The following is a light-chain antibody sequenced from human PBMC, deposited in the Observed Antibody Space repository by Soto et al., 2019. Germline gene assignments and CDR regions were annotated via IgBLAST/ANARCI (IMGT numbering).Light chain of an antibody. CDR2: GAS. CDR1: QSVDSRY. CDR3: QQYGSSPRT. Sequence: EIVLTQSPGTLSLSPGERATLSCRASQSVDSRYFTWYQQKSGQAPRLLIYGASSRATDIPDRFSGSGSGTGFTLTISRLEPEDFAVYYCQQYGSSPRTFGGGTKVDIK. J-gene: IGKJ4*02. V-gene: IGKV3-20*01.